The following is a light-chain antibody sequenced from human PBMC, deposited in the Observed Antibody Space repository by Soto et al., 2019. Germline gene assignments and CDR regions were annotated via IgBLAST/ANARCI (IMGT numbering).Light chain of an antibody. J-gene: IGLJ1*01. CDR2: DVS. CDR3: NSYTSSSTHV. Sequence: QSALTHPASVSRSPGQSITISCTGTSSDVGGYNYVSWYQQHPGKAPKLMIYDVSNRPSGVSNRFSGSKSGNTASLTISGLQAEDEADYYCNSYTSSSTHVFGTGTKVTVL. V-gene: IGLV2-14*01. CDR1: SSDVGGYNY.